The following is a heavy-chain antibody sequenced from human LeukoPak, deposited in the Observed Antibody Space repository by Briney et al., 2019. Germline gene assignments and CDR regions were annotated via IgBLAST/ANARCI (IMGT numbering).Heavy chain of an antibody. CDR2: ISWNSGSI. CDR3: ASEGSYDSSAYYYYMDV. J-gene: IGHJ6*03. V-gene: IGHV3-9*01. Sequence: GGSLRLSCAASGFTFDDYAMHWVRQAPGKGLEWVSGISWNSGSIGYADSVKGRFTISRDNSKNTLYLQMNSLRAEDTAVYYCASEGSYDSSAYYYYMDVWGKGTTVTVSS. CDR1: GFTFDDYA. D-gene: IGHD3-22*01.